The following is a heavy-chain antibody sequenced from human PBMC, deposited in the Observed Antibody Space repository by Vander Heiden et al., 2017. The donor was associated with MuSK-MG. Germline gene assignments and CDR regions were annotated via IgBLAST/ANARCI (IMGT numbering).Heavy chain of an antibody. Sequence: EMQLVESGGGLVQPGGSLRLSCVASGLTVSGNYMSWVRQAPGKGLEWVSVIYRDGSAYYADSVKGRFSISRDNSKNTLYLQMNSLRADDTAMYYCARGAVITYFDYWGQGTLVTVS. D-gene: IGHD4-17*01. J-gene: IGHJ4*02. V-gene: IGHV3-66*01. CDR2: IYRDGSA. CDR1: GLTVSGNY. CDR3: ARGAVITYFDY.